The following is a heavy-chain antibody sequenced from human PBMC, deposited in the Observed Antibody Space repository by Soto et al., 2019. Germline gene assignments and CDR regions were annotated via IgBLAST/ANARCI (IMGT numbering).Heavy chain of an antibody. J-gene: IGHJ6*02. CDR2: INHSGST. D-gene: IGHD3-10*01. CDR3: ARGTRITMVRGVTKNYYYYGMDV. V-gene: IGHV4-34*01. CDR1: GGSFSGYY. Sequence: QVQLQQWGAGLLKTSETLSLTCAVYGGSFSGYYWSWIRQPPGKGLEWIGEINHSGSTNYNPSLKSRVTISVDTSKNQFSLKLSSVTAADTAVYYCARGTRITMVRGVTKNYYYYGMDVWGQGTTVTVSS.